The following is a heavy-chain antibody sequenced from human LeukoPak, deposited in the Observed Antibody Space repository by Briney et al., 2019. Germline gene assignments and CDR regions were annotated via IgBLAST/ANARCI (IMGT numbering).Heavy chain of an antibody. CDR3: ARGTMVTVNFDY. J-gene: IGHJ4*02. V-gene: IGHV3-21*05. D-gene: IGHD4-11*01. CDR1: GFTFTDYP. Sequence: RRSLRLSCATSGFTFTDYPMNWVRQAPGKGLEGVGVVRRSGDYIYYAESMKGRFTISRDNAKNSLYLQMSSLRAEDTAVYYCARGTMVTVNFDYWGQGTLVTVSS. CDR2: VRRSGDYI.